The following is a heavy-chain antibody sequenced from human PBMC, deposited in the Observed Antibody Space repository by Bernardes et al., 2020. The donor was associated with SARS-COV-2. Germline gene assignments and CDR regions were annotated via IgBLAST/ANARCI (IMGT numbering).Heavy chain of an antibody. J-gene: IGHJ4*02. V-gene: IGHV3-30*18. CDR3: AKDPSVMIVMIITHFDY. D-gene: IGHD3-22*01. CDR2: ISYDGSNK. CDR1: GFTFSSYG. Sequence: GGSLRLSCAASGFTFSSYGMHWVRQAPGKGLEWVAVISYDGSNKYYADSVKGRFTISRDNSKNTLYLQMNSLRAEDTAVFYCAKDPSVMIVMIITHFDYWGQGTLVTVSS.